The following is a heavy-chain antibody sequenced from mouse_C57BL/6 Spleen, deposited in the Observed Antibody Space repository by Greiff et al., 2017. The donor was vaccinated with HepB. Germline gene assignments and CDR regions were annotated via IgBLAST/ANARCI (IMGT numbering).Heavy chain of an antibody. D-gene: IGHD3-3*01. J-gene: IGHJ4*01. CDR1: GYAFSSSW. CDR3: ARGDGGAMDY. V-gene: IGHV1-82*01. Sequence: VQLQQSGPELVKPGASVKISCKASGYAFSSSWMNWVKQRPGKGLEWIGRIYPGDGDTTYNGKFKGKATLTADKSSSTAYMQLSSLTSEDSAVYFCARGDGGAMDYWGQGTSVTVSS. CDR2: IYPGDGDT.